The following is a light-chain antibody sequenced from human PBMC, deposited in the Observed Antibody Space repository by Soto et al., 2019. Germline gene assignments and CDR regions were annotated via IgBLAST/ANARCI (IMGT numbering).Light chain of an antibody. CDR3: QQYKNWPLA. CDR1: QSLRSN. J-gene: IGKJ4*01. CDR2: GAS. Sequence: EIVMTQSPATLSVSPGERDTLSCRASQSLRSNLAWYQQKPGQAPRLLIYGASTRATGIPARFSGSGSGTEFTHTISSLESEDFTVYYCQQYKNWPLAFGGGTKVEIK. V-gene: IGKV3-15*01.